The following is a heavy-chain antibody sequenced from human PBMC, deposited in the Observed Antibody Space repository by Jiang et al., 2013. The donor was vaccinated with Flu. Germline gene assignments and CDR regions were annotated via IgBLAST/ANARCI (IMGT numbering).Heavy chain of an antibody. CDR2: IIPIFGTT. J-gene: IGHJ6*02. V-gene: IGHV1-69*01. CDR3: ARDVLITIFGVVTPYGMDV. D-gene: IGHD3-3*01. Sequence: GQGLEWMGGIIPIFGTTNYAQKFQGRLTITADEPTSTVYMELSSLRSEDTAVYYCARDVLITIFGVVTPYGMDVWGQGTTVTVSS.